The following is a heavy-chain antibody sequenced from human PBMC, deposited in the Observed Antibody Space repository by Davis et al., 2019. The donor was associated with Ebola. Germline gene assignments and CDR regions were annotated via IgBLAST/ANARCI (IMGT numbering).Heavy chain of an antibody. CDR3: VRDNDFWSFDW. D-gene: IGHD3-3*01. CDR2: ISASGADI. Sequence: GESLKISCAASGFTFSNYAMSWVRQAPGGGLEWVSGISASGADIKYADSVRGRFSISRDDSKNTLYLQMNSLRAEDTAVYYCVRDNDFWSFDWWGQGTLVTVSS. CDR1: GFTFSNYA. J-gene: IGHJ4*02. V-gene: IGHV3-23*01.